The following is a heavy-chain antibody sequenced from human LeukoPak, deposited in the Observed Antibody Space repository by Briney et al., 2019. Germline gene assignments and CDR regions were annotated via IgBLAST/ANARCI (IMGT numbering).Heavy chain of an antibody. CDR3: ARGEVSSSSWQYYFDY. D-gene: IGHD6-13*01. CDR1: GFTFSSYA. Sequence: GGSLRLSCAASGFTFSSYAMHWVRQAPGKGLEYVSAISSNGGSTYYANSVKGRFTISRDNSKNTLYLQMGSLRAEDMAVYYCARGEVSSSSWQYYFDYWGQGTLVTVSS. V-gene: IGHV3-64*01. CDR2: ISSNGGST. J-gene: IGHJ4*02.